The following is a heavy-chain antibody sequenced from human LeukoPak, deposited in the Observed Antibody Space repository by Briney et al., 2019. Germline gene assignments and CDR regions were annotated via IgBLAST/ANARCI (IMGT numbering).Heavy chain of an antibody. Sequence: PSETLSLTCTVSGGSISSSSHYWGWIRRPPGKGLEWIGNIYYGGSTSHDPSLKSRVTISVDTTKNQFSLHLSSVTAADTAVYYCATYYYSYCYMDVWGKGTTVTVSS. CDR3: ATYYYSYCYMDV. CDR2: IYYGGST. CDR1: GGSISSSSHY. V-gene: IGHV4-39*01. J-gene: IGHJ6*03.